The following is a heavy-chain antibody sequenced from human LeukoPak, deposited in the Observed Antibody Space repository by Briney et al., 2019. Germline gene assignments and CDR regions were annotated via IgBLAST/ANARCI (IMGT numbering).Heavy chain of an antibody. Sequence: PGGSLRLSCAASGFTFSHFWMSWVRQAPGKGLEWVAYIKKTGSETYYVDSVKGRFTITRDNTRNSLFLQMYSLRAEDTAMYFCAREDGYCSGGNCYSYFDSWGQGTLVTVSS. CDR3: AREDGYCSGGNCYSYFDS. D-gene: IGHD2-15*01. CDR2: IKKTGSET. CDR1: GFTFSHFW. J-gene: IGHJ4*02. V-gene: IGHV3-7*01.